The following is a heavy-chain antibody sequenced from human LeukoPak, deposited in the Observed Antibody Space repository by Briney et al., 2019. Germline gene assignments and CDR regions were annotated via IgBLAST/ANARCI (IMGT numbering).Heavy chain of an antibody. CDR1: GYTFTSYY. CDR2: INPSGGST. V-gene: IGHV1-46*01. J-gene: IGHJ6*02. Sequence: ASVKVSCKASGYTFTSYYMHWVRQAPGQGLEWMGIINPSGGSTSYAQKFQGRVTITADESTSTAYMELSSLRSEDTAVYYCARATQSYYYYGMDVWGQGTTVTVSS. CDR3: ARATQSYYYYGMDV. D-gene: IGHD2-15*01.